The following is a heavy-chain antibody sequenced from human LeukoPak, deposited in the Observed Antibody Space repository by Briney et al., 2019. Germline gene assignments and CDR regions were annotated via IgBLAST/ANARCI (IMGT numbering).Heavy chain of an antibody. CDR1: GGSISSYY. CDR3: ARDTCTNGVCSLDY. CDR2: IYYSGST. V-gene: IGHV4-59*01. Sequence: SSETLSLTCTVSGGSISSYYWSWIRQPPGKGLEWIGYIYYSGSTNYNPSLESRVTISVDTSKNQFSLKLSSVTAADTAVYYCARDTCTNGVCSLDYWGQGTLVTVSS. D-gene: IGHD2-8*01. J-gene: IGHJ4*02.